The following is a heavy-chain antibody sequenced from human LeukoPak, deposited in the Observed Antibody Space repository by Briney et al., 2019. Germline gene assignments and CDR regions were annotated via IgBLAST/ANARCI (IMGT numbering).Heavy chain of an antibody. CDR3: ARHYGP. V-gene: IGHV4-39*01. CDR2: IFYGGST. J-gene: IGHJ4*02. CDR1: GGSISSGSYY. D-gene: IGHD3-10*01. Sequence: SETLSLTCIASGGSISSGSYYWGWIRQPPGKGLEWIGSIFYGGSTFYNPSLRSRITISLDTSRNQFSLKLTSVTAADTAVYYCARHYGPWGQGTLVTVSS.